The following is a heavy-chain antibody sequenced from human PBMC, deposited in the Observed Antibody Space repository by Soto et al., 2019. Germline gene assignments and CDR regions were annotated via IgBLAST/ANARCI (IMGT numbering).Heavy chain of an antibody. CDR1: GYTFTSYD. V-gene: IGHV1-8*01. D-gene: IGHD1-1*01. J-gene: IGHJ4*02. Sequence: QVQLVQSGAEVKKPGASVKVSCKASGYTFTSYDINWVRQAAGQGLEWMGWMNPNSGNTGYAQKFKGRVTMTRDTSIGTAYMELSSLRPEETAVYYCVGPWNKQWGQGTLVTVSS. CDR2: MNPNSGNT. CDR3: VGPWNKQ.